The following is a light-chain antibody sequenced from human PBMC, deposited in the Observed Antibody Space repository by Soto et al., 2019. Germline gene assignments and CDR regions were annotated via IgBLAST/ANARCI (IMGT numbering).Light chain of an antibody. CDR3: QQYGTSPQT. CDR2: GAS. Sequence: EIVLTQSPGTLSLSPGERATLSCRASQSVSSSSLAWYQQKPGQAPRLLIYGASTRATGIPDRFSGSGSGTDFTLTISRLEPEDFAVYYCQQYGTSPQTFGHGTKVDIK. J-gene: IGKJ1*01. CDR1: QSVSSSS. V-gene: IGKV3-20*01.